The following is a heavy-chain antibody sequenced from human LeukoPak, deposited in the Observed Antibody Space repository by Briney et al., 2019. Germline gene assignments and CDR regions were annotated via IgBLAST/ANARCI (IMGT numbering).Heavy chain of an antibody. CDR2: ITSGSGST. CDR1: GFSTSDYY. CDR3: TKERRGSYYAFES. V-gene: IGHV3-11*05. D-gene: IGHD3-22*01. J-gene: IGHJ4*02. Sequence: GGSLRLSCDASGFSTSDYYMSWIRQSPGKGLEWISYITSGSGSTKYADSVKGRFTISRDKAKNSVALQLNSLRAEDTAVYYCTKERRGSYYAFESWGQGTLVTVSS.